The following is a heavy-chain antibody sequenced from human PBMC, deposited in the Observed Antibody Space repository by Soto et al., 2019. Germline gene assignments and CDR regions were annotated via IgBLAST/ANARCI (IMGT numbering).Heavy chain of an antibody. CDR2: IYSGGGT. Sequence: PGGSLRLSCAASGSTVSSNYMSWVRQAPGKGLEWVSLIYSGGGTYFADSVKGRFTISRDNSKNTLYLQMNSLRAEDTAIYYCARDRITIFGGDYYYYGMDVWGQGTTVTVSS. V-gene: IGHV3-53*01. J-gene: IGHJ6*02. D-gene: IGHD3-3*01. CDR3: ARDRITIFGGDYYYYGMDV. CDR1: GSTVSSNY.